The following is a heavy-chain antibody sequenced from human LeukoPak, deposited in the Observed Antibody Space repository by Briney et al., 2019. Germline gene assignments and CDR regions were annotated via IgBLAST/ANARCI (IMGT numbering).Heavy chain of an antibody. CDR2: ISDGGGST. Sequence: GGSLRLSCAASGFTFSSYAMSWVRQAPGKGLEWVSTISDGGGSTYYADSAKGRFTISRDNYKNTLYLQMDSLRAEDMAMYYCSKVPYSDYGSGRPPFMDVWGQGTTVAVSS. D-gene: IGHD3-10*01. J-gene: IGHJ6*02. CDR1: GFTFSSYA. V-gene: IGHV3-23*01. CDR3: SKVPYSDYGSGRPPFMDV.